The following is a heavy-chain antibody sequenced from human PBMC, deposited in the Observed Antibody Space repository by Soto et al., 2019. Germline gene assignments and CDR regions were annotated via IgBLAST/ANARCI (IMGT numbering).Heavy chain of an antibody. CDR3: ARAVYCSSTSCQLYFDY. J-gene: IGHJ4*02. V-gene: IGHV3-30-3*01. CDR1: GFPFSNYA. CDR2: ISYDGTNK. Sequence: GGSLRLSCAASGFPFSNYAMHWVRQAPGKGLEWVTLISYDGTNKYYADPVKGRLTISRDNSKNTLYLQMNSLRAEDTAVYYCARAVYCSSTSCQLYFDYWGQGTLVTVSS. D-gene: IGHD2-2*01.